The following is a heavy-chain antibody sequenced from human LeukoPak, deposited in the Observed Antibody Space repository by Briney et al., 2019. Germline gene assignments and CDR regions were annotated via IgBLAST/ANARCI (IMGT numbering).Heavy chain of an antibody. V-gene: IGHV4-39*01. CDR1: GGSISSSSYY. CDR3: ARHTGGSYYPSRTWYYFDY. CDR2: IYYSGSS. J-gene: IGHJ4*02. Sequence: SETLSLTCTVSGGSISSSSYYWGWICQPPGKGLEWIGCIYYSGSSYYNPSLKSRVTISVDTSKNQFSLKLSSVTAADTAVYYCARHTGGSYYPSRTWYYFDYWGQGTLVTVSS. D-gene: IGHD1-26*01.